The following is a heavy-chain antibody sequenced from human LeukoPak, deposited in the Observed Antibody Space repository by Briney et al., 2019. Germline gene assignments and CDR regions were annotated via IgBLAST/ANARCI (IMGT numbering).Heavy chain of an antibody. CDR3: ATIDY. J-gene: IGHJ4*02. V-gene: IGHV3-48*03. CDR1: GFTFSSYE. Sequence: GGSLRLSCAASGFTFSSYEMNWVRQAPGKGLEWVSYISSSGSNIKYADSVKGRFTISRDNSKNTLYLQMNSLRAEDTAVYYCATIDYWGQGTLVTVSS. CDR2: ISSSGSNI.